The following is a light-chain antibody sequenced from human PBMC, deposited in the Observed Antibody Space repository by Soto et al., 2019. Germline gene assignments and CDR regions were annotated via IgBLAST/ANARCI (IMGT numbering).Light chain of an antibody. Sequence: EIVLTQSPATLSLSPGESATLSYRASQSVSSYLAWYQQKPGQAPRLLIYDASNRATGIPARFSGSGSGTDFTLTISSLEPEDFAVYYCQQRSNWPTFGQGTRLELK. J-gene: IGKJ5*01. CDR3: QQRSNWPT. CDR1: QSVSSY. CDR2: DAS. V-gene: IGKV3-11*01.